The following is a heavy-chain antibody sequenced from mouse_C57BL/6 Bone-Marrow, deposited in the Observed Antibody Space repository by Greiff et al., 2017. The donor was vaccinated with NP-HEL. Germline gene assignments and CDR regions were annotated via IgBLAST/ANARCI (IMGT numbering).Heavy chain of an antibody. CDR2: IDPHSGGT. J-gene: IGHJ1*03. Sequence: QVQLQQPGADLVKPGASVKLSCKASGYTFTSYWMHWVKQRPGRGLEWIGRIDPHSGGTKFNETFKTKATLTVDKPSSTAYMQLSSRTSEDSAVYYCAGYYYGSRGWYFDVGGTGTTVTVSS. CDR1: GYTFTSYW. D-gene: IGHD1-1*01. V-gene: IGHV1-72*01. CDR3: AGYYYGSRGWYFDV.